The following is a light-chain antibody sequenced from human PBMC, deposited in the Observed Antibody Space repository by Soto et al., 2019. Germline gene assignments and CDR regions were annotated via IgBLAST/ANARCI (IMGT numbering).Light chain of an antibody. V-gene: IGLV2-14*01. CDR1: SSDVGGYNY. CDR3: ESYDSSLSGSHV. CDR2: DVS. J-gene: IGLJ1*01. Sequence: QSVLTQPASVSGSPGQSITISCTGTSSDVGGYNYVSWYQQHPGKAPKLMIYDVSNRPSGVSNRFSGSKSGYTASLAISGLQAEDEADYYCESYDSSLSGSHVFRTGTKVNVL.